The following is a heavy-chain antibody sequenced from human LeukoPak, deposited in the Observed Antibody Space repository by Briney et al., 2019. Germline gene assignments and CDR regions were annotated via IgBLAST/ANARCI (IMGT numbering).Heavy chain of an antibody. J-gene: IGHJ4*02. CDR3: ARSFYGSGSYSDY. Sequence: SETLSLTCTVSGGSISSYYWSWIWQPPGKGLEWIGYICYSGSTNYNPSLKSRVTISVDTSKNQFSLKLSSVTAADTAVYYCARSFYGSGSYSDYWGQGTLVTVSS. D-gene: IGHD3-10*01. V-gene: IGHV4-59*01. CDR1: GGSISSYY. CDR2: ICYSGST.